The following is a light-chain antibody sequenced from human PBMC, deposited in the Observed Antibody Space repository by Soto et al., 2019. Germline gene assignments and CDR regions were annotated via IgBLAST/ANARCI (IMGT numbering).Light chain of an antibody. CDR1: QGISSW. V-gene: IGKV1D-12*01. CDR3: QQANSFPQT. J-gene: IGKJ4*01. Sequence: DIQITQSPSSVSASIGDRVTITCRASQGISSWLAWYQQKPGKAPKLRIYAASSFQSGVPSGFSGSGSGTDFTLTINSLQPEDLATYYCQQANSFPQTFGGGTKVDIK. CDR2: AAS.